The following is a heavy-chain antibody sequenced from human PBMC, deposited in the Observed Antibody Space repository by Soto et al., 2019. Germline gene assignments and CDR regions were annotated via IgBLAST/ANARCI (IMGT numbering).Heavy chain of an antibody. CDR1: GGSISSSTYY. Sequence: QLQLQESGPGLVKPSETLSLTCTVSGGSISSSTYYWGWIRQPPGKGLEWIGSIYHSGNTYYNPSLKSRVTISVDPSKNQFSLMLNSVTAADTAVYYCAIHSTGTTWGWFDPWGQGILVTVSS. CDR3: AIHSTGTTWGWFDP. CDR2: IYHSGNT. J-gene: IGHJ5*02. V-gene: IGHV4-39*01. D-gene: IGHD1-1*01.